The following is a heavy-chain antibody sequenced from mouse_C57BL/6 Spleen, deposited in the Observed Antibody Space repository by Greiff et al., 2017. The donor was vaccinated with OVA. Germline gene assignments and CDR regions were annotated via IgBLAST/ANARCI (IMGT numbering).Heavy chain of an antibody. Sequence: QVQLKESGAELVRPGTSVKVSCKASGYAFTNYLIEWVKQRPGQGLEWIGVINPGSGGTNYNEKFKGKTTLTTTNTSNTVYMQLSKLTSEDSAYCFSARSLYYFDYWGKGTTLTVSS. CDR2: INPGSGGT. V-gene: IGHV1-54*01. CDR3: ARSLYYFDY. D-gene: IGHD6-1*01. J-gene: IGHJ2*01. CDR1: GYAFTNYL.